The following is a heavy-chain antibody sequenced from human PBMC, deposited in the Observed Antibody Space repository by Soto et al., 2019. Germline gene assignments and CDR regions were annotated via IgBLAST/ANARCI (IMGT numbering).Heavy chain of an antibody. D-gene: IGHD3-10*01. V-gene: IGHV1-18*01. CDR1: GYTFTSYG. Sequence: GASVNVSCKASGYTFTSYGISWVRQAPGQGLEWMGWISAYNGNTNYAQKLQGRVTMTTDTSTSTAYMELRSLRSDDTAVYYCAREASSDPSFYYHYMDVWGKGTTVTVSS. J-gene: IGHJ6*03. CDR2: ISAYNGNT. CDR3: AREASSDPSFYYHYMDV.